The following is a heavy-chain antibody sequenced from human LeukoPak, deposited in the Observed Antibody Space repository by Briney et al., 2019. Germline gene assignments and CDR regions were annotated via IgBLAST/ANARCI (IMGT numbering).Heavy chain of an antibody. CDR1: GGTFSSYA. V-gene: IGHV1-69*06. Sequence: SVKVSCKASGGTFSSYAISWVRQAPGQGLEWMGGIIPIFGTANYAQKFQGRVTITADKSTSTAYMELSRLRSDDTAVYYCARDRITMVRGVIQNFDYWGQGTLVTVSP. CDR2: IIPIFGTA. CDR3: ARDRITMVRGVIQNFDY. D-gene: IGHD3-10*01. J-gene: IGHJ4*02.